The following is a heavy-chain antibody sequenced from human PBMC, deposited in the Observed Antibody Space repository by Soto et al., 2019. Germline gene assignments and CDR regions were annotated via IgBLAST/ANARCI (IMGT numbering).Heavy chain of an antibody. CDR1: GGTFSSYA. D-gene: IGHD2-21*02. J-gene: IGHJ6*02. Sequence: QVQLVQSGAEVKKPGSSVKVSCKASGGTFSSYAISWVRQAPGQGLEWMGGIIPIFGTANYAQKFQGRVTITADESTSTAYMELSSLRSEDTAVYYCARDSPVAYCGGDCYSGYYYYGMDVWGQGTTVTVSS. CDR2: IIPIFGTA. CDR3: ARDSPVAYCGGDCYSGYYYYGMDV. V-gene: IGHV1-69*12.